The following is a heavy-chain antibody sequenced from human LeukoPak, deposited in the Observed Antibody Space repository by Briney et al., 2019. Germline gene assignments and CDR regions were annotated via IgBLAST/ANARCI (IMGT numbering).Heavy chain of an antibody. CDR1: GFTFSSYS. V-gene: IGHV3-21*04. Sequence: GGSLRLSCAASGFTFSSYSMNWVRQAPGKGLEWVSSISSSSSYIYYADSVKGRFTISRDNAKNSLYLQMNSLRAEDTAIYYCVREGIVTGFPPDIWGQGTVVTVSS. CDR2: ISSSSSYI. J-gene: IGHJ3*02. D-gene: IGHD3-9*01. CDR3: VREGIVTGFPPDI.